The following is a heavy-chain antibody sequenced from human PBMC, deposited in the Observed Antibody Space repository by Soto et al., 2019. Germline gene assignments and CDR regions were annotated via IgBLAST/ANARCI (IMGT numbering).Heavy chain of an antibody. CDR1: GFTFSSYA. V-gene: IGHV3-30-3*01. D-gene: IGHD6-13*01. Sequence: QVQLVESGGGVVQPGRSLRLSCAASGFTFSSYAMHWVRQAPGKGLEWAAVISYDGSNKYYADSVKGRFTISRDNSKNTLYLQMNSLRAEDTAVYYCARDSSRGRIGYWGQGTLVTVSS. CDR2: ISYDGSNK. J-gene: IGHJ4*02. CDR3: ARDSSRGRIGY.